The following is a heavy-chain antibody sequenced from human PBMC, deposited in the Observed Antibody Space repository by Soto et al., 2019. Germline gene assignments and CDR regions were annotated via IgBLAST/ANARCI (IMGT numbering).Heavy chain of an antibody. V-gene: IGHV3-23*01. CDR2: ISGSGGST. Sequence: GGSLRLSCAAFGFTFSSYAMSWVLQAPGKGLEWVSAISGSGGSTYYADSVKGRFTISRDNSKNTLYLQMNSLRAEDTAVYYCAKDIEQQLVNWFDPWGQGTLVTVSS. D-gene: IGHD6-13*01. CDR1: GFTFSSYA. CDR3: AKDIEQQLVNWFDP. J-gene: IGHJ5*02.